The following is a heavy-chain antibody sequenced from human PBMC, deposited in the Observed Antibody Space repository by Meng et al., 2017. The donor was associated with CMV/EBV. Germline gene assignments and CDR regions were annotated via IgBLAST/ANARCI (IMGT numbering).Heavy chain of an antibody. J-gene: IGHJ6*02. D-gene: IGHD1-26*01. Sequence: GGSLRLSCAASGFTFSDYYMSWIRQAPGKGLEWVSYISSSGSTIYYADSVKGRFTISRDNAKNSLYLLMNSLRAEDTAVYYCARDLTDSGSYSEPSYYGMDVWGQGTTVTVSS. CDR2: ISSSGSTI. CDR3: ARDLTDSGSYSEPSYYGMDV. V-gene: IGHV3-11*04. CDR1: GFTFSDYY.